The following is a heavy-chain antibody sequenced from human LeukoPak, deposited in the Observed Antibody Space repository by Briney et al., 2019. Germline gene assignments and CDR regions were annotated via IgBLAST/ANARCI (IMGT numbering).Heavy chain of an antibody. V-gene: IGHV3-74*01. D-gene: IGHD1-26*01. CDR2: INGDESSI. Sequence: GGSLRLSCAASGFTFSSYWMHWVRQAPGKGLVWVSRINGDESSISYADSVKGRFTISRDNAKNTLYLQMNSLRAEDTVVYYCTRAGGSEHSGSFFWGQGTLVTVSS. J-gene: IGHJ4*02. CDR3: TRAGGSEHSGSFF. CDR1: GFTFSSYW.